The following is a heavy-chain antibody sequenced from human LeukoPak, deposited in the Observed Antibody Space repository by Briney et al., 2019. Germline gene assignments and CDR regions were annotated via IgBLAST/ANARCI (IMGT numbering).Heavy chain of an antibody. J-gene: IGHJ4*02. D-gene: IGHD1-26*01. CDR1: GYTFTSYG. CDR3: ARVGSGSLGFEY. V-gene: IGHV1-69*05. CDR2: IIPMFKPA. Sequence: SVKVSCKASGYTFTSYGISWVRQAPGQGLEWMGGIIPMFKPANYAQKFQGRVTITTDESTSTAYMELSSLRSDDTAVYYCARVGSGSLGFEYWGQGTLVTVSS.